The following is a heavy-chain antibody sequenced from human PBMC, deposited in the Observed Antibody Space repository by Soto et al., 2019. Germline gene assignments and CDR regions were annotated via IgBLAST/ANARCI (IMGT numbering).Heavy chain of an antibody. J-gene: IGHJ4*02. V-gene: IGHV1-2*04. CDR2: INPNSGGT. Sequence: ASVKVSCKASGYTFTGYYMHWGRQAPGQGLEWMGWINPNSGGTNYAQKFQGWVTMTRDTSISTAYMELSRLRSDDTAVYYCARDRGPHITRGYDPSGYFDYWGQGTLVTVSS. CDR1: GYTFTGYY. D-gene: IGHD5-12*01. CDR3: ARDRGPHITRGYDPSGYFDY.